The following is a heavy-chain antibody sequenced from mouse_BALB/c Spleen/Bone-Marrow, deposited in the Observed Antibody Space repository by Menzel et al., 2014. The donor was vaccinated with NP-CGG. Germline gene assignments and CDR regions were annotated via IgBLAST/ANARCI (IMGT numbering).Heavy chain of an antibody. CDR1: GFTFTDYY. Sequence: EVKLVESGGGLVQPGGSLRLSCATSGFTFTDYYMSWVRQPPGKALEWLGFIRNKANGHTTEYSASVKGRFTISRDNSHSILYLQMNTLRAEDSATYYCAVRGITTATGAMDYWGQGTSVTVSS. CDR3: AVRGITTATGAMDY. CDR2: IRNKANGHTT. V-gene: IGHV7-3*02. J-gene: IGHJ4*01. D-gene: IGHD1-2*01.